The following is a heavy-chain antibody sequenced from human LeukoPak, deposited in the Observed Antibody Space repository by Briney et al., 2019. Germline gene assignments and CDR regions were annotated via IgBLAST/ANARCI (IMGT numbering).Heavy chain of an antibody. CDR1: GGSFSGYY. J-gene: IGHJ3*02. CDR2: INHSGST. V-gene: IGHV4-34*01. CDR3: ARGLAYCGGDCYPPPGAFDI. Sequence: SETLSLTCAVYGGSFSGYYWSWIRQPPGKGLEWIGEINHSGSTNYNPSLKSRVTMSVDTSKNQFSLKLSSVTAADTAVYYCARGLAYCGGDCYPPPGAFDIWGQGTMVTVSS. D-gene: IGHD2-21*02.